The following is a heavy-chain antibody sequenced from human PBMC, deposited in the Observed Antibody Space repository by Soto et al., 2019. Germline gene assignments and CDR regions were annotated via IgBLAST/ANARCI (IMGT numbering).Heavy chain of an antibody. CDR2: IKSKNEGGTS. CDR1: GLTFSNAW. Sequence: EVQLVESGGGLVKPGGSLRLSCAASGLTFSNAWMSWVRQAPGKGLEWVGRIKSKNEGGTSDYAAPVKDRFTISRDESKNTLFLQMNSLKTEDTAVYYCTTTGYSSGLGRGYFDYWGQGTLVTVSS. J-gene: IGHJ4*02. D-gene: IGHD6-19*01. V-gene: IGHV3-15*01. CDR3: TTTGYSSGLGRGYFDY.